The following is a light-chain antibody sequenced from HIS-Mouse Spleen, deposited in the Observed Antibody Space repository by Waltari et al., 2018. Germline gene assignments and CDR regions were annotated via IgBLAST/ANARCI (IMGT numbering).Light chain of an antibody. CDR3: CSYAGSSNVV. Sequence: QAGLTQPPSVSKGLRQTATLTCTGNSNIVGNQEEAWLQQHQGHPPKLLSYRNNNRPPGISERFSASRSGNTASLTITGLQPEDEADYYCCSYAGSSNVVFGGGTKLTVL. CDR2: RNN. CDR1: SNIVGNQE. V-gene: IGLV10-54*02. J-gene: IGLJ2*01.